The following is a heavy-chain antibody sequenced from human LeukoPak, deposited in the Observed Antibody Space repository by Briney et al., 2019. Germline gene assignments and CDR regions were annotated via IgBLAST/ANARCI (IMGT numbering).Heavy chain of an antibody. V-gene: IGHV3-23*01. D-gene: IGHD1-1*01. CDR1: GFNFNTYT. CDR2: IRHSDGRT. Sequence: GESLRLSCDASGFNFNTYTMYWVRQAPGQGLEWVSGIRHSDGRTYYADSVRGRFTISSDIFKNTLYLQMNGLRADDTALYYCAKGLERESRLDSWGQGTLVTVSS. J-gene: IGHJ4*02. CDR3: AKGLERESRLDS.